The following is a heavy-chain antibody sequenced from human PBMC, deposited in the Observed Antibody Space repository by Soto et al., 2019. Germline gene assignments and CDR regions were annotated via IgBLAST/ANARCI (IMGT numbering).Heavy chain of an antibody. Sequence: QVQLQESGPRLVKPLQTLSLTCTVSGDSINSGDYYWSWIRQPPGRGLEWVGYSFYSGITDYNPSLKSRMPISMDTSKNLFSLGLNSVPAADTAVYFCARWSGVGVAGMDVWGQGTTVSVSS. J-gene: IGHJ6*02. CDR1: GDSINSGDYY. D-gene: IGHD3-10*01. CDR2: SFYSGIT. CDR3: ARWSGVGVAGMDV. V-gene: IGHV4-30-4*01.